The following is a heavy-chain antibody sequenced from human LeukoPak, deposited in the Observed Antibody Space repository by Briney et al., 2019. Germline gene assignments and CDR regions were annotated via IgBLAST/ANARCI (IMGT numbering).Heavy chain of an antibody. J-gene: IGHJ4*02. CDR2: VFYSGTT. Sequence: PAETLSLTCTVSGGSISSYYWSWIRQPPGKGLEWIGYVFYSGTTNYNPSLKSRVTISVDTSKNQFSLKLSSVTAADTAVYYCARHDDWATARYYFNYWGQGTRFTVSS. D-gene: IGHD1-1*01. CDR1: GGSISSYY. CDR3: ARHDDWATARYYFNY. V-gene: IGHV4-59*08.